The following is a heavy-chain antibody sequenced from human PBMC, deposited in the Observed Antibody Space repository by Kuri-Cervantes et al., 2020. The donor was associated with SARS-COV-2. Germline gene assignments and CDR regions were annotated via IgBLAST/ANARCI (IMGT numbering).Heavy chain of an antibody. J-gene: IGHJ4*02. CDR1: GFTFSNYA. CDR3: ARRGTIFGVATFDY. Sequence: ETLSLTCAASGFTFSNYAMSWVRLAPGKGLEWASGISGAGDSTYYADSVKGRFTISRDNAKNSLYLQMNSLRAEDTAVYYCARRGTIFGVATFDYWGQGTLVTVSS. CDR2: ISGAGDST. D-gene: IGHD3-3*01. V-gene: IGHV3-23*01.